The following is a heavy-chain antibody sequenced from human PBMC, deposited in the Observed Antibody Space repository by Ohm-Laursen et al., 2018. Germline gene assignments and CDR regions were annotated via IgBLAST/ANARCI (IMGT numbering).Heavy chain of an antibody. CDR3: ARRVAYDRGEFDY. V-gene: IGHV3-23*01. CDR1: GFSFSSFT. J-gene: IGHJ4*02. CDR2: ISGTRMTRT. Sequence: SLRLSCSASGFSFSSFTMNWVRQAPGKGLEWVSAISGTRMTRTYYAESVKGRFTISRDNSKNTLYLQMNSLRAEDTAVYYCARRVAYDRGEFDYWGLGTLVTVSS. D-gene: IGHD5-12*01.